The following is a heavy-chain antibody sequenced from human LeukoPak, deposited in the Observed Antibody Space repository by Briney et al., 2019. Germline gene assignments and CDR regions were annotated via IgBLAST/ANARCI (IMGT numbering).Heavy chain of an antibody. CDR3: ARDEGAGATYSFDY. CDR1: GFTFSSYA. D-gene: IGHD1-26*01. J-gene: IGHJ4*02. V-gene: IGHV3-30-3*01. CDR2: MSYDGGHK. Sequence: GSLSLSCAASGFTFSSYAMHWVRQAPGKGLEWVTVMSYDGGHKYYADSVKGRFTISRDNAKNSLYLQMNSLRAEDTAVYYCARDEGAGATYSFDYWGQGTLVTVSS.